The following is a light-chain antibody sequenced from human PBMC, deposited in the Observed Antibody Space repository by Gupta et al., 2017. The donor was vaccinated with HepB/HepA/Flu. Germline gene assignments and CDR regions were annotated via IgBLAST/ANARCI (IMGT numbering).Light chain of an antibody. J-gene: IGLJ2*01. V-gene: IGLV2-14*01. Sequence: QSALTQPASLSGSPGQSITIPCTGTSSDVGGYNYVSWYQQHPGKAPKLMIYDVSNRPSGVSNRFSGSKSGNTASLTISGLQAEDEADYYCSSYTSSTPVVFGGGTKLTVL. CDR2: DVS. CDR3: SSYTSSTPVV. CDR1: SSDVGGYNY.